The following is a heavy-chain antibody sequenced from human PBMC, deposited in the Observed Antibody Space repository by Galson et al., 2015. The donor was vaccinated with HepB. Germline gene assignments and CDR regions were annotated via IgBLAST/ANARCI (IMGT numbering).Heavy chain of an antibody. CDR3: AKAVGAYYYYGMDV. D-gene: IGHD1-26*01. V-gene: IGHV3-30*18. Sequence: SLRLSCAASGFTFSSYGMHWVRQAPGKRLEWVAVISYYGSNKYYADSVKGRFTISRDNSKNTLYLQMNSLRAEDTAVYYCAKAVGAYYYYGMDVWGQGTTVTVSS. J-gene: IGHJ6*02. CDR2: ISYYGSNK. CDR1: GFTFSSYG.